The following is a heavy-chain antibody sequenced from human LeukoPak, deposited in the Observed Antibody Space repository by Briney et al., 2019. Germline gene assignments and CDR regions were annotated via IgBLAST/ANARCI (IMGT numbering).Heavy chain of an antibody. J-gene: IGHJ4*02. D-gene: IGHD3/OR15-3a*01. V-gene: IGHV3-23*01. CDR1: GVTFSNFA. CDR3: ATYDVMNGCLDY. Sequence: GGSLRLSCAVSGVTFSNFAMAWVRQAPGKGLDWVAGISGGAENTYYGDSAKGRFTISRDNSKNTVDLEMNSLRAEDTAVYFCATYDVMNGCLDYWGQGAQVTVSS. CDR2: ISGGAENT.